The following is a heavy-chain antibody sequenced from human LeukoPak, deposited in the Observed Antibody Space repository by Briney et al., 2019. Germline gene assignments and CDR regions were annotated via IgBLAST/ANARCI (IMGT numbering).Heavy chain of an antibody. CDR3: ARADDFGPHKAEYFQH. V-gene: IGHV1-69*13. D-gene: IGHD3-3*01. CDR2: IIPIFGTA. CDR1: GGTFSSYA. J-gene: IGHJ1*01. Sequence: SVKVSCKASGGTFSSYAISWVRQAPGQGLEWMGGIIPIFGTANYAQKFQGRVTITADESTSTAYMELSSLRSEDTAVYYCARADDFGPHKAEYFQHWGQGTLVTVSS.